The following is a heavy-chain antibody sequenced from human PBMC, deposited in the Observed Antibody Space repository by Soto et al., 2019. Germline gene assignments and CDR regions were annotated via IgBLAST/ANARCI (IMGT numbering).Heavy chain of an antibody. J-gene: IGHJ3*02. CDR1: GFTFSSYS. D-gene: IGHD3-10*01. V-gene: IGHV3-21*01. CDR2: ISSSSSYI. Sequence: PGGSLRLSCAASGFTFSSYSMNWVRQAPGKGLEWVSSISSSSSYIYYADSVKGRFTISRDNAKNSLYLQMNSLRAEDTAVYYCARDSELLWFGELGADAFDIWGQGTMVTVSS. CDR3: ARDSELLWFGELGADAFDI.